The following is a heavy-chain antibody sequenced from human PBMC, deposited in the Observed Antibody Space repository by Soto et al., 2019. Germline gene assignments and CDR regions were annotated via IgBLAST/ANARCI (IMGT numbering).Heavy chain of an antibody. CDR3: VRDGFVAAVGTRDY. V-gene: IGHV3-66*01. D-gene: IGHD6-13*01. CDR2: IYSDGST. Sequence: GGSLRLSCAASGFTVSSSYMNWVRQAPGKGLEWASVIYSDGSTYYADSVKGRFTISRDTSKNTLYLQMNSLRAEDTAVYYCVRDGFVAAVGTRDYWGQGALVTAPQ. J-gene: IGHJ4*02. CDR1: GFTVSSSY.